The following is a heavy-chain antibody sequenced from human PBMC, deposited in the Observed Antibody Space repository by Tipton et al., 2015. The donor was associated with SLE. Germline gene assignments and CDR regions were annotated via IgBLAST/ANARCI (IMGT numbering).Heavy chain of an antibody. CDR1: GFTFGSYS. V-gene: IGHV3-21*04. CDR3: ARVLGGGVVVPLGAFDI. D-gene: IGHD2-15*01. CDR2: ISSSSSYI. Sequence: SLRLSCAASGFTFGSYSMNWVRQAPGKGLEWVSSISSSSSYIYYADSVKSRVTISVDTSKNQFSLKLSSVTAADTAVYYCARVLGGGVVVPLGAFDIRGQGTMVTVSS. J-gene: IGHJ3*02.